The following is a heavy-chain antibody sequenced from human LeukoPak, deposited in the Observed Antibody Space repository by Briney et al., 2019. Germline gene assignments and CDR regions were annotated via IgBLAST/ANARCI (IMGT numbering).Heavy chain of an antibody. CDR1: GYTFTNYY. CDR2: INPSGGST. CDR3: AKDPRDISTGNYDEFDV. D-gene: IGHD3-9*01. V-gene: IGHV1-46*01. J-gene: IGHJ3*01. Sequence: ASVKVSCKASGYTFTNYYIHWVRQAPGQGLECTGIINPSGGSTSYAQKFQGRVTMTTDMSTSTFYMELSNLVSEDTAVYYCAKDPRDISTGNYDEFDVWGQGTMVTVSS.